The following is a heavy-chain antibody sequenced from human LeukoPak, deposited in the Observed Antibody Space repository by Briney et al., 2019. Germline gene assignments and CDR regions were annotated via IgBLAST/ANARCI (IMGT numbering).Heavy chain of an antibody. CDR3: ARSPMVRGIIAHFDD. CDR2: ISGSGGST. J-gene: IGHJ4*02. D-gene: IGHD3-10*01. Sequence: SGGSLRLSCAASGFTFSSYAMSWVRQAPGKGLEWVSAISGSGGSTYYADSVKGRFTISRDNAKNSLYLQLHSLRAEDTAVYYCARSPMVRGIIAHFDDWGQGTLVTVSS. CDR1: GFTFSSYA. V-gene: IGHV3-23*01.